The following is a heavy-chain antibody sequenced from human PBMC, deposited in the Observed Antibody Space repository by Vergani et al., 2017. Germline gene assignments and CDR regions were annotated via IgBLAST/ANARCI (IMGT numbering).Heavy chain of an antibody. V-gene: IGHV3-7*01. CDR1: GFMFSNYW. J-gene: IGHJ3*02. Sequence: EVQLVESGGGLVQPGGSLRLSCAASGFMFSNYWMNWVRQAPGKGLEWVANIKQDGSEKYYVDSVRGRFTISRDNAKNSLYLQMNSLRAEDTAVYHCARPSGPGEYDALDSWGQGTMVTVSS. D-gene: IGHD4-17*01. CDR2: IKQDGSEK. CDR3: ARPSGPGEYDALDS.